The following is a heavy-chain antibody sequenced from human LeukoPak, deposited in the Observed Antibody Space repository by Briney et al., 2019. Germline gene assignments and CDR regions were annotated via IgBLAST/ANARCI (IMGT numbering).Heavy chain of an antibody. CDR1: GYTFTSYG. CDR2: INPNSGGT. CDR3: ARGAGRKYSSSSGDY. D-gene: IGHD6-6*01. J-gene: IGHJ4*02. V-gene: IGHV1-2*02. Sequence: ASVKVSCKASGYTFTSYGISWVRQAPGQGLEWMGWINPNSGGTNYAQKFQGRVTMTRDTSISTAYMELSRLRSDDTAVYYCARGAGRKYSSSSGDYWGQGTLVTVSS.